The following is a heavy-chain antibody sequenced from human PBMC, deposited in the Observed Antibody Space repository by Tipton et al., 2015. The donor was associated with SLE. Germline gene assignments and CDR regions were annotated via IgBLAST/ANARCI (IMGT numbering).Heavy chain of an antibody. J-gene: IGHJ6*02. CDR2: INHSGST. CDR1: GGSFSGYY. CDR3: ARDSYSSSSGSSYYGMDV. Sequence: GLVKPSETLSLTCAVYGGSFSGYYWSWIRQPPGKGLEWIGEINHSGSTNYNPSLKSRFTISVDTSKNQFSLKLSSVTAADTAVYYCARDSYSSSSGSSYYGMDVWGQGTTVTVSS. D-gene: IGHD6-6*01. V-gene: IGHV4-34*01.